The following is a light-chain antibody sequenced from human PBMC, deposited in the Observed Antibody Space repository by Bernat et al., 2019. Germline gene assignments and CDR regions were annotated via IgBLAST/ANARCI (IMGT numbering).Light chain of an antibody. J-gene: IGLJ1*01. V-gene: IGLV2-14*03. CDR1: SSDIGSYNY. Sequence: QSALTQPASVSGSPGQSITISCIGTSSDIGSYNYVSWYQQHPGKAPNLLIYAVANRPSGCSNRFSASKSGNTASLTISGIQAEDESDYYCSSYKRSATYVFGTGTKVTVL. CDR2: AVA. CDR3: SSYKRSATYV.